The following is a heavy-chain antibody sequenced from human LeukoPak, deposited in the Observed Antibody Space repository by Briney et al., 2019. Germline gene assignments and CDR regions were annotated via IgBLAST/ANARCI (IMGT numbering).Heavy chain of an antibody. CDR2: ISWNSGSI. J-gene: IGHJ4*02. CDR1: GFTFDDYA. CDR3: AKDMGGSGSSALDY. D-gene: IGHD3-10*01. V-gene: IGHV3-9*01. Sequence: GRSLRLSCAASGFTFDDYAMHWVRQAPGKGLEWVSGISWNSGSIGYADSVKGRFTISRDNAKNSLYLQMNSLRAEDTVLYYCAKDMGGSGSSALDYWGQGTLVTVSS.